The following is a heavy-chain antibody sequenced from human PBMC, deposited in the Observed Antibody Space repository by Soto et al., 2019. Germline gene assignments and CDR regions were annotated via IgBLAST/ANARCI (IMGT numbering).Heavy chain of an antibody. J-gene: IGHJ4*02. CDR2: ISSRSSYT. V-gene: IGHV3-11*06. CDR3: ATLGYCSAGSCKKPFDY. CDR1: GFTFSDYY. D-gene: IGHD2-15*01. Sequence: GGSLRLSCAASGFTFSDYYMSWIRQAPGKGLEWVSYISSRSSYTNYADSLKGRFTVSRDNAKNSLYLQMNSLRAEDTAVYYCATLGYCSAGSCKKPFDYWRQGTLVTVSS.